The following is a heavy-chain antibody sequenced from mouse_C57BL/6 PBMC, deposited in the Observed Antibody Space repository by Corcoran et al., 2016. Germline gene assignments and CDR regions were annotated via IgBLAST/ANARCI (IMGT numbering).Heavy chain of an antibody. V-gene: IGHV8-12*01. CDR1: GFSLSTSGMG. D-gene: IGHD1-1*01. CDR3: ARMDGSSYDAMDY. CDR2: IYWDDDK. J-gene: IGHJ4*01. Sequence: QVTLKESGPGILQSSQTLSLTCSFSGFSLSTSGMGVSWIRQPSGKGLEWLAHIYWDDDKRYNPSLKSRLTISKDTSRNQVFLKITSVDTADTATYYCARMDGSSYDAMDYWGQEPQSPSPQ.